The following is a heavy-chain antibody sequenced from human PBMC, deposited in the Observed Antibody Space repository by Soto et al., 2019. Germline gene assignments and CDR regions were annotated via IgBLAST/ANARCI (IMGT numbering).Heavy chain of an antibody. CDR2: ISSSGHTI. J-gene: IGHJ4*02. D-gene: IGHD3-10*01. Sequence: GGSLRLSCAASGFTFSSYSMNWVRQAPGKGLEWISYISSSGHTIYYRDSVKGRFTISRDNGKNSLYLLLNSLRVEDTAVYYCARDFTYYYASPESFDFWGQGTLVTVSS. V-gene: IGHV3-48*01. CDR1: GFTFSSYS. CDR3: ARDFTYYYASPESFDF.